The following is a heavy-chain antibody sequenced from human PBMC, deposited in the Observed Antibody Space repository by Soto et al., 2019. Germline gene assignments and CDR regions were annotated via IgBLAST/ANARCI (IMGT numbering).Heavy chain of an antibody. Sequence: SETLSLTCTVSGGSISRYYWSWIRQPPGKGLEWIGYIYYSGSTNYNPSLKSRVTISVDTSKNQFSLKLSSVTAADTAVYYCARTTEYYDILTGYYPLAWFDPWGQGTLVTVSS. J-gene: IGHJ5*02. CDR3: ARTTEYYDILTGYYPLAWFDP. CDR1: GGSISRYY. V-gene: IGHV4-59*01. CDR2: IYYSGST. D-gene: IGHD3-9*01.